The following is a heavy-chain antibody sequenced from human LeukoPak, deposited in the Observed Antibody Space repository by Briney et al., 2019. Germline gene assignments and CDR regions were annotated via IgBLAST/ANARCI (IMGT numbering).Heavy chain of an antibody. J-gene: IGHJ3*02. CDR3: ARSSAYSGSTDAFDI. V-gene: IGHV1-18*01. CDR2: ISAYNGNT. Sequence: ASVKVSCKASGYTFTSFAVSWVRQAPGQGLEYMGYISAYNGNTNYAHNLQGRVTMTTDTSTSTAYMELRSLRSDDTAVYYCARSSAYSGSTDAFDIWGQGTMVTVSS. D-gene: IGHD1-26*01. CDR1: GYTFTSFA.